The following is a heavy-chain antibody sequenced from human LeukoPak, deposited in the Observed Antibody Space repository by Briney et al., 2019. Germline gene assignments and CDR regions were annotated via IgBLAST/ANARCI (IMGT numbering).Heavy chain of an antibody. J-gene: IGHJ3*02. CDR1: GGTFSSYA. Sequence: ASVKVSCKASGGTFSSYAISWVRQAPGQGLEWMGRIIPILGIANYAQKFQGRVTITADKSTSTAYMELSSLRSEDTAVYYCARVEGLDSSSRAFDIWGQGTMVTVSS. V-gene: IGHV1-69*04. CDR2: IIPILGIA. CDR3: ARVEGLDSSSRAFDI. D-gene: IGHD6-13*01.